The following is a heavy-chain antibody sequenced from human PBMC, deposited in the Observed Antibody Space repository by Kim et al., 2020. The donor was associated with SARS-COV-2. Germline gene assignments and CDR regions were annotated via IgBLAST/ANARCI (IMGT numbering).Heavy chain of an antibody. CDR2: DASRP. J-gene: IGHJ5*02. D-gene: IGHD1-26*01. V-gene: IGHV3-74*01. Sequence: DASRPYYADSVKGRFTISRDNAKNTLYLQMNSLRAGDTAVYYCARGDSGPWGQGTLVTVSS. CDR3: ARGDSGP.